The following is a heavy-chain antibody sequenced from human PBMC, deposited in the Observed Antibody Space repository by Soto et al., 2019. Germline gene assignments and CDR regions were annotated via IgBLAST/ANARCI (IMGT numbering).Heavy chain of an antibody. Sequence: GGSLRLSCAASGFYLSSSGMHWVRQAPGKGLEWVAVIYYDEGDKVYSDSVRGRFTVSKDDSKNTLYLQMTSLRAEDTAMYFCARSRDGYNHGLNSWGQGTLVTVSS. V-gene: IGHV3-33*01. D-gene: IGHD5-12*01. CDR1: GFYLSSSG. J-gene: IGHJ4*02. CDR2: IYYDEGDK. CDR3: ARSRDGYNHGLNS.